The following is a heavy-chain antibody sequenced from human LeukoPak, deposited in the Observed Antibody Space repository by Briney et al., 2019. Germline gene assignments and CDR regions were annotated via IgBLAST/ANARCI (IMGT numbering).Heavy chain of an antibody. CDR3: AKTTTGYRSGRYPGWPVES. J-gene: IGHJ6*01. CDR2: IIGSGGST. Sequence: PGPSLRLSCAASGFTFSTSAMYSVRHAPGKGLEWVSGIIGSGGSTHYADSVKGRFTISRDNSKNTVYLPMSRLRAEDTAVYYCAKTTTGYRSGRYPGWPVESWGQGAPVTASS. D-gene: IGHD6-19*01. CDR1: GFTFSTSA. V-gene: IGHV3-23*01.